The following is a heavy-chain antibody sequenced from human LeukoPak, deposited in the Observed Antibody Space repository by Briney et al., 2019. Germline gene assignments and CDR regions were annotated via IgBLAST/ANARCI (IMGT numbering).Heavy chain of an antibody. CDR1: GFTFSSYS. Sequence: GGSLRLSCAASGFTFSSYSMNWVRQAPGKGLEWVSSISDDSKYIYYADSVKGRFSISRDNAKRSLYLQMNSLRAEDTAVYYCAATCSGGSCYEGSFDPWGQGTLVTVSS. CDR2: ISDDSKYI. CDR3: AATCSGGSCYEGSFDP. V-gene: IGHV3-21*04. D-gene: IGHD2-15*01. J-gene: IGHJ5*02.